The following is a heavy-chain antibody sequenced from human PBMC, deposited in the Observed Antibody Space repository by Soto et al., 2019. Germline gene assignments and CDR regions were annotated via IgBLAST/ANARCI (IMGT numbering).Heavy chain of an antibody. CDR1: GGSISSYY. CDR2: IYTSGST. D-gene: IGHD2-15*01. CDR3: ARDLKFGQAAY. Sequence: ETLSLTCTVSGGSISSYYWSWIRQPSGKGLEWIGRIYTSGSTNYNPSLKSRVTMSVDTSKNQSSLKLSSVTAADTAVYYCARDLKFGQAAYWGQGSQVTVSS. V-gene: IGHV4-4*07. J-gene: IGHJ4*02.